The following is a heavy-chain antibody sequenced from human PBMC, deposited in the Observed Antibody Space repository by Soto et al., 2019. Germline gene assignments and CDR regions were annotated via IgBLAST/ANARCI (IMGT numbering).Heavy chain of an antibody. J-gene: IGHJ4*02. CDR3: ILYYFDY. V-gene: IGHV5-51*01. D-gene: IGHD3-3*01. CDR1: RYSFTSYW. CDR2: IYPGDSDT. Sequence: GESLKISCKGSRYSFTSYWIGWVRQMPGKGLEWMGIIYPGDSDTRYSPSFQGQVTISADKSISTAYLQWSSLKASDVFGVVIILYYFDYWGQGTLVTVSS.